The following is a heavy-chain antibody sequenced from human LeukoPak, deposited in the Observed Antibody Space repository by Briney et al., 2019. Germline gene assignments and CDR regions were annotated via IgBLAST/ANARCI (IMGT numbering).Heavy chain of an antibody. CDR2: INPNSGGT. V-gene: IGHV1-2*02. CDR3: ARAATVTTASIGNWFDP. J-gene: IGHJ5*02. CDR1: GYTFTGYY. Sequence: GASVKVSCKASGYTFTGYYMHWVRQAPGQGLEWMGWINPNSGGTNYAQKFQGRVTMTRDTSISTAYMELSRLRSDDTAVYYCARAATVTTASIGNWFDPWGQGTLVTVSS. D-gene: IGHD4-17*01.